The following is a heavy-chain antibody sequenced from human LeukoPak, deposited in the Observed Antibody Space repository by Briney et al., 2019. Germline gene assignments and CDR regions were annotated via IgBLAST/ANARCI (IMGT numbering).Heavy chain of an antibody. J-gene: IGHJ4*02. CDR1: GGSISSYY. CDR2: IYTSGST. D-gene: IGHD2-2*01. CDR3: AREWSFCSTSFYSFDY. Sequence: SETPSLTCTVSGGSISSYYWSWIRQPAGKGLEWIGRIYTSGSTNYNPSLKSRVTMSVDTSKNQFSLKLSSVTAADTAVYYCAREWSFCSTSFYSFDYWGQGTLVTVSS. V-gene: IGHV4-4*07.